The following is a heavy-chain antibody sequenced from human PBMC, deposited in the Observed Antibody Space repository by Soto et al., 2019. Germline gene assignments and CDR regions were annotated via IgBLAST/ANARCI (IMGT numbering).Heavy chain of an antibody. CDR3: ARDRWPWQCYCDSRGQYFFDY. CDR1: RLTFSSYS. V-gene: IGHV3-21*06. D-gene: IGHD3-22*01. CDR2: ISASRTYI. Sequence: GSLRLSCACSRLTFSSYSMNWPRPAAGKGLGWVATISASRTYIYNVGTVMGQVTIARDNAKSSRYLQMNRLDAADTGLYYDARDRWPWQCYCDSRGQYFFDYWGQGALVTVSS. J-gene: IGHJ4*02.